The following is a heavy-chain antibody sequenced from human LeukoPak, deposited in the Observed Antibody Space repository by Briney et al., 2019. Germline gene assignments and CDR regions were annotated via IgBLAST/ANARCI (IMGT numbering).Heavy chain of an antibody. Sequence: ASVKVSCKVSGYTPTELSMHWVRQAPGKGLEWMGGFDPEDGETIYAQKFQGRVTMTEDTSTDTAYMELSSLRSEDTAVYYCATQAVAGPNYYYYGMDVWGQGTTVTVSS. CDR1: GYTPTELS. CDR2: FDPEDGET. CDR3: ATQAVAGPNYYYYGMDV. D-gene: IGHD6-19*01. J-gene: IGHJ6*02. V-gene: IGHV1-24*01.